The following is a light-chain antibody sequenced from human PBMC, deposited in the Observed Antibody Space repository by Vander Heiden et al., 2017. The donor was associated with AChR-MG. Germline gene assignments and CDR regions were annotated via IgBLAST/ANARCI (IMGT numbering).Light chain of an antibody. CDR1: QSISNY. CDR2: AAS. V-gene: IGKV1-39*01. Sequence: DIQMTQSPSSLSASVGDRVTITCRASQSISNYLNWYQQKPGKAPNLLIYAASSLQSGVPSRFSGSGSGTDFTLTISRLQPEDFATYYCQQSDTAPRTFGQGTKLEIK. CDR3: QQSDTAPRT. J-gene: IGKJ2*01.